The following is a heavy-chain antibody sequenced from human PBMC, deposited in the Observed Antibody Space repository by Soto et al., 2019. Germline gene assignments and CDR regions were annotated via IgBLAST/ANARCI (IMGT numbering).Heavy chain of an antibody. J-gene: IGHJ4*02. V-gene: IGHV4-39*01. CDR3: ARRGSGSYSDY. Sequence: QLQLQESGPGLVKPSETLSLTCTVSGGSISSSSYYWGWIRQPPGKGLEWIGSIYYSGSTYYNPSPKGRVTITVGTAKDPVSLKLSSVTAADTAVYYCARRGSGSYSDYWGQGTLVTVSS. CDR2: IYYSGST. CDR1: GGSISSSSYY. D-gene: IGHD3-10*01.